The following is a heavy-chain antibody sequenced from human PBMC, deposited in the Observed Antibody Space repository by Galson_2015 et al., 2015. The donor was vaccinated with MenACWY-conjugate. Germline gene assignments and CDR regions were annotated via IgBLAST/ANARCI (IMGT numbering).Heavy chain of an antibody. J-gene: IGHJ1*01. CDR3: TAACSSCRPEYFQD. CDR1: GFTFSIAW. V-gene: IGHV3-15*01. D-gene: IGHD6-13*01. CDR2: IKSKTDGGTA. Sequence: SLRLSCAASGFTFSIAWMNWVRQGPGKGLEWVGRIKSKTDGGTADYAAPVKGRFTISRDDSRNTLYLQMNSLKTEDTGVYYCTAACSSCRPEYFQDWGQGSLVTVSS.